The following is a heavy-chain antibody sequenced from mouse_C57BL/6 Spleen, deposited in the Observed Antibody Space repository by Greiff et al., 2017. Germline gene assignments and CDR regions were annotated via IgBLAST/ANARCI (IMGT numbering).Heavy chain of an antibody. Sequence: EVQLVESGGGLVKPGGSLKLSCAASGFTFSDYGMHWVRQAPEKGLEWVAYISSGSSTLYYADTVKGRFTISRDNAKNNLFLQMTSLRSEDTAMYYCARSAQATGGDYWGQGTSVTVSS. V-gene: IGHV5-17*01. CDR2: ISSGSSTL. CDR3: ARSAQATGGDY. J-gene: IGHJ4*01. CDR1: GFTFSDYG. D-gene: IGHD3-2*02.